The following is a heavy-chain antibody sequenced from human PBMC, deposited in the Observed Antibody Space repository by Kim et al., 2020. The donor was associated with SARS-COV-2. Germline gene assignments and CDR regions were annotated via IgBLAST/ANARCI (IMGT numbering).Heavy chain of an antibody. Sequence: SETLSLTCAVYGGSFSDYCWSWIRQPPGKGLEWIGEINHSGGTNYNPSLKSRVTLLVDTSKSQFSLNLNSVTAADTADYYCAGGYAGIGYHYVMDVWGQGTTVIVSS. CDR1: GGSFSDYC. J-gene: IGHJ6*02. D-gene: IGHD2-2*01. CDR3: AGGYAGIGYHYVMDV. CDR2: INHSGGT. V-gene: IGHV4-34*01.